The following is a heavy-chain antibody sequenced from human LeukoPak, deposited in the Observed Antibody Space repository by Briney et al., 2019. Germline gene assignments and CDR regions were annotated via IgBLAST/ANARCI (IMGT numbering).Heavy chain of an antibody. V-gene: IGHV3-30-3*01. J-gene: IGHJ4*02. Sequence: GRSLRLSCAASGFTFSSYAMHWVRQAPGKGLEWVAVISYDGSNKYYADSVKGRFTISRDNSKNTLYLQMNSLRAEDTAVYYCAKDRYYDSSGYYSSYYFDYWGQGTLVTVSS. CDR3: AKDRYYDSSGYYSSYYFDY. CDR1: GFTFSSYA. CDR2: ISYDGSNK. D-gene: IGHD3-22*01.